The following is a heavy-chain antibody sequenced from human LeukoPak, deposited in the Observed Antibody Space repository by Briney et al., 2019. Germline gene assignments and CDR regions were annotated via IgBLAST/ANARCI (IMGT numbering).Heavy chain of an antibody. J-gene: IGHJ4*02. D-gene: IGHD2-2*02. Sequence: GGSLRLSCAASGFTFSSYSVNWVRQAPGKGLEWVSSISSSGNYIYYADSVKGRFTISRDNAKNSLYLQMNSLRAEDTAVYYCARGSGGYCSSTSCYKGYFDYWGQGTLVTVSP. CDR2: ISSSGNYI. V-gene: IGHV3-21*01. CDR3: ARGSGGYCSSTSCYKGYFDY. CDR1: GFTFSSYS.